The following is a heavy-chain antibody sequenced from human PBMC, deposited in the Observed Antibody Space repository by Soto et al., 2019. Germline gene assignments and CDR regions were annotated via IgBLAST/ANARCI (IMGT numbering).Heavy chain of an antibody. D-gene: IGHD3-10*01. CDR2: ISGSGGST. CDR3: AKNPHMVRGVSNWFDP. V-gene: IGHV3-23*01. CDR1: GFTFSSYA. J-gene: IGHJ5*02. Sequence: EVQLLESGGGLVQPGGSLRLSCAASGFTFSSYAMSWVRHAPGKGLEWVSAISGSGGSTYYADSVKGRFTISRDNSKNTLYLQMNSLRAEDTAVYYCAKNPHMVRGVSNWFDPWGQGTLVTVSS.